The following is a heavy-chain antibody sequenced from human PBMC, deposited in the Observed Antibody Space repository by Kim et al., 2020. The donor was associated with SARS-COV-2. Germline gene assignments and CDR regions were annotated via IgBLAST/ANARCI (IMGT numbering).Heavy chain of an antibody. V-gene: IGHV3-53*04. CDR3: ARGFWLGKFYYFDY. Sequence: GGSLRLSCAASGFTVSNSYMNWVRQAPGKGLEWVAVINSGGDTYYADSVKGRFTISRHNSENTLYLQMNTLRVEDTSVYYCARGFWLGKFYYFDYWGQGTLVTVSS. D-gene: IGHD3-10*01. CDR1: GFTVSNSY. CDR2: INSGGDT. J-gene: IGHJ4*02.